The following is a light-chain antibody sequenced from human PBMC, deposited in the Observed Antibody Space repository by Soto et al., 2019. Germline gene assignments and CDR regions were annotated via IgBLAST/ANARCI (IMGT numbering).Light chain of an antibody. CDR3: SSYTNTNSVV. Sequence: QSVLTQPASVSGSPGQSITISCTGTSSDVGAYNWVAWYQQHPGKALKLLICDVNNRPSGVSNRFSGSKSGNTASLTISGLQAEDAGDYYCSSYTNTNSVVFGGGTKLTVL. CDR1: SSDVGAYNW. V-gene: IGLV2-14*03. CDR2: DVN. J-gene: IGLJ3*02.